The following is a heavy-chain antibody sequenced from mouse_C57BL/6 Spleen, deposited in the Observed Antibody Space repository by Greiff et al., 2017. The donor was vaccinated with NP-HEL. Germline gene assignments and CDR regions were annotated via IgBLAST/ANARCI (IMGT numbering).Heavy chain of an antibody. CDR2: IWRGGST. J-gene: IGHJ4*01. D-gene: IGHD1-1*01. CDR1: GFSLTSYG. CDR3: AINYGPYYYAMDY. Sequence: VQLQQSGPGLVQPSQSLSITCTVSGFSLTSYGVHWVRQSPGKGLEWLGVIWRGGSTDYNAAFMSRLSITKDNSKSQVFFKMNSLQADDTAIYYCAINYGPYYYAMDYWGQGTSVTVSS. V-gene: IGHV2-5*01.